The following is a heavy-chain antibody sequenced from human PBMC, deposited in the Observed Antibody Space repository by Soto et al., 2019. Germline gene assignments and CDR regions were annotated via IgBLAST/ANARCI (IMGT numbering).Heavy chain of an antibody. CDR3: ARDLYRVKVGFGDYYYYMDV. CDR2: ISAYNGNT. V-gene: IGHV1-18*01. J-gene: IGHJ6*03. D-gene: IGHD3-10*01. Sequence: ASVKVSCKASGYTFTSYGISWVRQAPGQGLEWMGWISAYNGNTNYAQKLQGRVTMTTDTSTSTAYMELRSLRSDDTAVYYCARDLYRVKVGFGDYYYYMDVWGKGTTVTVSS. CDR1: GYTFTSYG.